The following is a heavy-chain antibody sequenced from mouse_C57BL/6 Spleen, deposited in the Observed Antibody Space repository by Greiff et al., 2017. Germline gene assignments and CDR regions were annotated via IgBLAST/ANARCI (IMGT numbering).Heavy chain of an antibody. V-gene: IGHV5-17*01. D-gene: IGHD2-1*01. CDR1: GFTFSDYG. CDR2: ISSGSSTI. J-gene: IGHJ4*01. CDR3: AIPYGNVPYYYAMDY. Sequence: EVKLVESGGGLVKPGGSLKLSCAASGFTFSDYGMHWVRQAPEKGREWVAYISSGSSTIYYADTVKGRFTISRDNAKNTLFLQMTSLRSEDTASYYCAIPYGNVPYYYAMDYWGQGTSVTVSS.